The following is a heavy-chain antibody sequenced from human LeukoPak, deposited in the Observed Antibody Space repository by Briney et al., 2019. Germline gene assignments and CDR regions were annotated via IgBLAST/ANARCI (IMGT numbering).Heavy chain of an antibody. CDR3: ARGTSGYSSSWKYYFDY. CDR2: ISSSSSYI. V-gene: IGHV3-21*01. J-gene: IGHJ4*02. Sequence: PGGSLRLSCAASGFTVSSNYMSWVRQAPGKGLEWVSSISSSSSYIYYADSVKGRFTISRDNAKNSLYLQMNSLRAEDTAVYYCARGTSGYSSSWKYYFDYWGQGTLVTVSS. CDR1: GFTVSSNY. D-gene: IGHD6-13*01.